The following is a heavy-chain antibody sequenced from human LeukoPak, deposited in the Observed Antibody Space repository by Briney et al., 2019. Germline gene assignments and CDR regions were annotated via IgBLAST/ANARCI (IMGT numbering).Heavy chain of an antibody. CDR2: INHYGST. V-gene: IGHV4-34*01. D-gene: IGHD1-26*01. CDR1: GESLSNYY. CDR3: ARVSLSTTDSAFDI. Sequence: SETLSLTCAVYGESLSNYYWSWIRQPPGKGLEWIGEINHYGSTNYNPPLKSRVTISVDTSKNQVSLKLSSVTAADTAVYYCARVSLSTTDSAFDIWGQGTMVTVSS. J-gene: IGHJ3*02.